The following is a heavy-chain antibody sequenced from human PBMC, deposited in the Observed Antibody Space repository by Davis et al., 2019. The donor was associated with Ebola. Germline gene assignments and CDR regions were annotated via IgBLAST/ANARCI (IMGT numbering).Heavy chain of an antibody. V-gene: IGHV4-34*01. D-gene: IGHD3-3*01. CDR3: ARGVRTIFGVAQGPYYYYYMDV. Sequence: PSETLSLTCAVYGGSFSGYYWSWIRQPPGKGLEWIGKINHSGSTNYNPSLKSRVTISVDTSKNQFSLKLSSVTAADTAVYYCARGVRTIFGVAQGPYYYYYMDVWGKGTTVTVSS. CDR1: GGSFSGYY. CDR2: INHSGST. J-gene: IGHJ6*03.